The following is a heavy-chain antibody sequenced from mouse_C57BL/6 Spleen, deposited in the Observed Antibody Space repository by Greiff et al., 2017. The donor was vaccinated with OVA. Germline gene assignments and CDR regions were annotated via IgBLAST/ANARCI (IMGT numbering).Heavy chain of an antibody. V-gene: IGHV1-26*01. CDR3: ARGTTVEGAWFAY. CDR2: INPNNGGT. D-gene: IGHD1-1*01. Sequence: EVQLQQSGPELVKPGASVQISCKASGYTFTDYYMNWVKQSHGKSLEWIGDINPNNGGTRYNQKFKGKATLTVDTSSSTAYMELRSLTSEDSAVYYCARGTTVEGAWFAYWGQGTLVTVSA. CDR1: GYTFTDYY. J-gene: IGHJ3*01.